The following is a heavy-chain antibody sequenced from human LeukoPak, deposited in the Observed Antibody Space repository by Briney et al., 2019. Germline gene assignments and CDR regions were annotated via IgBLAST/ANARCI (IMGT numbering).Heavy chain of an antibody. J-gene: IGHJ5*02. CDR1: GGSISSYY. V-gene: IGHV4-59*01. CDR3: ARVYRGYSYGHNWFDP. D-gene: IGHD5-18*01. Sequence: SETLSLPCTVSGGSISSYYWSWIRQPPGKGLEGIGYIYYSGSTNYNPSLKSRVTISVNTSKNQFSLKLSSVTAADTAVYYCARVYRGYSYGHNWFDPWGQGTLVTVSS. CDR2: IYYSGST.